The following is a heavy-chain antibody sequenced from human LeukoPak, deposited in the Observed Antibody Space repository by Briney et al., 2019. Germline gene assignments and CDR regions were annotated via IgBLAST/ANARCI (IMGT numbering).Heavy chain of an antibody. V-gene: IGHV3-11*01. CDR2: ISKSTDGTI. D-gene: IGHD2-2*02. J-gene: IGHJ3*02. CDR3: AGIPAFDI. CDR1: GGSISSYY. Sequence: LSLTCTVSGGSISSYYWSWIRQVPGKGLEWISFISKSTDGTIYHADSVKGRFTISRDNAKNCLYLEMNSLRVEDTAVYYCAGIPAFDIWGQGTVVTVSS.